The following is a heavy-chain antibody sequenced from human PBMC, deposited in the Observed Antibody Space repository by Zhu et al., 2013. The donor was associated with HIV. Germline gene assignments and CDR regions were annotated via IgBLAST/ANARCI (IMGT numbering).Heavy chain of an antibody. CDR3: ARVHVGNPARTTNMENYYYYGMDV. D-gene: IGHD4-17*01. CDR2: IIPIFGTA. V-gene: IGHV1-69*01. J-gene: IGHJ6*02. CDR1: GGTFSSYA. Sequence: QVQLVQSGAEVKKPGSSVKVSCKASGGTFSSYAISWVRQAPGQGLEWMGGIIPIFGTANYAQKFQGRVTITADESTSTAYMELSSLRSEDTAVYYCARVHVGNPARTTNMENYYYYGMDVWGQGTTVTVSS.